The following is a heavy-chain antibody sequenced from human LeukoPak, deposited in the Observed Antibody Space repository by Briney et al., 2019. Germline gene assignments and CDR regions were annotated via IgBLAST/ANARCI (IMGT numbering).Heavy chain of an antibody. CDR1: GFTFTDYW. CDR3: TRSSFPYYFDY. D-gene: IGHD2/OR15-2a*01. V-gene: IGHV3-7*01. CDR2: INQDGSKK. J-gene: IGHJ4*02. Sequence: GGSLRLSCTTSGFTFTDYWMTWVRQAPGKGLEWVANINQDGSKKFSVKGRFTISRDNAKNTLYLQMNSVTAEDTAVYYCTRSSFPYYFDYWGQGTLVTVSS.